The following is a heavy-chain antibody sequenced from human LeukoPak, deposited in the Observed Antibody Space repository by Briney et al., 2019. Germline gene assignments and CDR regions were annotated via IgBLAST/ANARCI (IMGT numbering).Heavy chain of an antibody. CDR3: ARHSHGEMATGLH. J-gene: IGHJ4*02. CDR1: YW. CDR2: IYPGDSDT. V-gene: IGHV5-51*01. Sequence: YWSWIRQPPGKGLEWMGIIYPGDSDTRYSPSFQGQVTISADKSISTAYLQWSSLKASDTAMYYCARHSHGEMATGLHWGQGTLVTVSS. D-gene: IGHD5-24*01.